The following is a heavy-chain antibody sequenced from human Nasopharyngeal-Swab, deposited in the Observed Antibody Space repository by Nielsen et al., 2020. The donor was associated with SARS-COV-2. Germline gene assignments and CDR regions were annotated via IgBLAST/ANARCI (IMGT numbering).Heavy chain of an antibody. CDR1: GYTFTSYF. J-gene: IGHJ3*02. CDR2: INPSGGRT. V-gene: IGHV1-46*01. D-gene: IGHD2-2*02. CDR3: ARAYCSRTTCYRHAFDI. Sequence: ASVKVSCKASGYTFTSYFMHWVRQAPGQGLEWMGIINPSGGRTSSGQSFQGRLTLTRDTSTSTDYMELSSLTSEDSAVYFCARAYCSRTTCYRHAFDIWGPGTMITVSS.